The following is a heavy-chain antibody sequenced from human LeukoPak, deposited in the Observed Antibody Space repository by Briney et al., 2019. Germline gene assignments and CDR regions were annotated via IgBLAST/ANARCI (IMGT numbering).Heavy chain of an antibody. J-gene: IGHJ4*02. D-gene: IGHD3-10*01. Sequence: SETLSLTCAVSGDSINNYYRTWIRQPAGKGLEWIGRIYITGSADYNPSLKSRVTMSVDTSKNQFSLKLSSVTAADTAVYFCARGSYYYISGSYFGLSHWGQGTLVTVSS. CDR3: ARGSYYYISGSYFGLSH. CDR1: GDSINNYY. V-gene: IGHV4-4*07. CDR2: IYITGSA.